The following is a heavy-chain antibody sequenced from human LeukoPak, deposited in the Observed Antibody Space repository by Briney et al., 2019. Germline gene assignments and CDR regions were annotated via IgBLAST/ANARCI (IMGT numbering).Heavy chain of an antibody. D-gene: IGHD3-22*01. CDR2: IYYSGST. J-gene: IGHJ5*02. V-gene: IGHV4-59*01. CDR3: AREARYYYDSSGYYEA. Sequence: PSETLSLTCTVSGGSISSYYWSWIRQPPGKGLEWIGYIYYSGSTNYNPSPKSRATISVGTSKNQCSLKLSSVTAADTAVYYCAREARYYYDSSGYYEAWGRGTLVTVSS. CDR1: GGSISSYY.